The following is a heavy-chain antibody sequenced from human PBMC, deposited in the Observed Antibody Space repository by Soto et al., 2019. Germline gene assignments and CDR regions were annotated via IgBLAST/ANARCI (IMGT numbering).Heavy chain of an antibody. Sequence: QMQLVESGGDLVKPGGSLRLSCEASGFTVSDYYMSWIRKVPGQGLEWLSFISSSGSYIKYSDSMRGRLTVSRDNGKNSLYLQMHSLRVEDTAVYYCARLRVGVNWYFDLWGRGTMVPVSA. CDR3: ARLRVGVNWYFDL. V-gene: IGHV3-11*06. CDR2: ISSSGSYI. CDR1: GFTVSDYY. J-gene: IGHJ2*01. D-gene: IGHD2-21*01.